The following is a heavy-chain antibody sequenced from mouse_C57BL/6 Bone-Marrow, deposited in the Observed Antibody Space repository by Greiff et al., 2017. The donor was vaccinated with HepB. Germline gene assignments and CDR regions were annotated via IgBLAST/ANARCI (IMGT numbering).Heavy chain of an antibody. J-gene: IGHJ1*03. CDR1: GYTFTSYW. CDR2: IDPSDSYT. D-gene: IGHD2-2*01. CDR3: ARGSYGYYWYFDV. V-gene: IGHV1-69*01. Sequence: VKLQQPGAELVMPGASVKLSCKASGYTFTSYWMHWVKQRPGQGLEWIGEIDPSDSYTNYNQKFKGKSTLTVDKSSSTAYMQLSSLTSEDSAVYYCARGSYGYYWYFDVWGTGTTVTVSS.